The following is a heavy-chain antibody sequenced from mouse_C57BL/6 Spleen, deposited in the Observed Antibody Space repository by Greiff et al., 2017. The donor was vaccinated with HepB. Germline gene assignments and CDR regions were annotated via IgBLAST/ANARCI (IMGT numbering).Heavy chain of an antibody. Sequence: EVKLMESGPGMVKPSPSLSLTCTVTGYSITSGYDWHWIRHFPGNKLEWMGYISYSGSTNYNPSLKSRISITHDTSKNHFFLKLNSVTTEDTATYYWAREGDYDSFAYWGQGTLVTVSA. CDR2: ISYSGST. J-gene: IGHJ3*01. V-gene: IGHV3-1*01. D-gene: IGHD2-4*01. CDR3: AREGDYDSFAY. CDR1: GYSITSGYD.